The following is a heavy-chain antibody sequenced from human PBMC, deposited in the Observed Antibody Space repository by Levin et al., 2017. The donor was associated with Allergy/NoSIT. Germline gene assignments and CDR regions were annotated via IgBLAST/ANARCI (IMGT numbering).Heavy chain of an antibody. CDR2: IYTSGST. V-gene: IGHV4-61*02. Sequence: SETLSLTCTVSGGSISSGSYYWSWIRQPAGKGLEWIGRIYTSGSTNYNPSLKSRVTISVDTSKNQFSLKLSSVTAADTAVYYCARETLSPGYNDAFDIWGQGTMVTVSS. D-gene: IGHD3-9*01. CDR3: ARETLSPGYNDAFDI. CDR1: GGSISSGSYY. J-gene: IGHJ3*02.